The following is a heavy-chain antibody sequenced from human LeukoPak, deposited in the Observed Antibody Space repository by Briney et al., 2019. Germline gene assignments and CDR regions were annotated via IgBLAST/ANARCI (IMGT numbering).Heavy chain of an antibody. CDR1: GFSFSIFA. J-gene: IGHJ4*02. Sequence: GGSLRLSCAASGFSFSIFAINWVRQAPGKGLEWVSGIGGSGTTTYYADSVKGRFTISRDNSKNTVFLQLSSLSAEDTALYYCARGRGGSGNYYFDYWDQGTLVIASS. CDR2: IGGSGTTT. D-gene: IGHD3-10*01. V-gene: IGHV3-23*01. CDR3: ARGRGGSGNYYFDY.